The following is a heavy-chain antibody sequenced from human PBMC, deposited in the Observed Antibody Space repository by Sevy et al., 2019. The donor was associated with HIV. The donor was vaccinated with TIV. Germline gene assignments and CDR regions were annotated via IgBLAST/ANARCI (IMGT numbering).Heavy chain of an antibody. CDR2: IRSKTKKYAT. J-gene: IGHJ4*02. V-gene: IGHV3-73*01. CDR1: GFSFDLSA. Sequence: GGSLRLSCAASGFSFDLSAMHWVRRASGKGLEWLGRIRSKTKKYATSYAASLGGRFTMSRDDSENTAYLQMNSLKTEETAIYYCGGSGTNGVCSWGQGTLVTVSS. D-gene: IGHD2-8*01. CDR3: GGSGTNGVCS.